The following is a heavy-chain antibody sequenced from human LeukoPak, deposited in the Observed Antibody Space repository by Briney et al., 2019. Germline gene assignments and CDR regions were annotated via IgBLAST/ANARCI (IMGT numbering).Heavy chain of an antibody. CDR1: GFTFSNYA. CDR3: AREASGTYDY. Sequence: PGGSLRLSCAASGFTFSNYAMSWVRQAPGKGLEWVSAISGSGTYTYYADSVKGRFTISRDNSKNTLYLQMNSLRAEDTAVYYCAREASGTYDYWGQGTLVTVSS. V-gene: IGHV3-23*01. CDR2: ISGSGTYT. J-gene: IGHJ4*02. D-gene: IGHD1-26*01.